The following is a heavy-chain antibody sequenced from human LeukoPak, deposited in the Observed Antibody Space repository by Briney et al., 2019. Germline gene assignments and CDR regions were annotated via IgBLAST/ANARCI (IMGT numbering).Heavy chain of an antibody. J-gene: IGHJ4*02. CDR2: ISGSGGST. CDR1: GFTVSSNY. Sequence: GGSLRLSCAASGFTVSSNYMSWVRQAPGKGLEWVSAISGSGGSTYYADSVKGRFTISRDNSKNTLYLQMNSLRAEDTAVYYCAKTWGYYYGSGSYYRYWGQGTLVTVSS. CDR3: AKTWGYYYGSGSYYRY. V-gene: IGHV3-23*01. D-gene: IGHD3-10*01.